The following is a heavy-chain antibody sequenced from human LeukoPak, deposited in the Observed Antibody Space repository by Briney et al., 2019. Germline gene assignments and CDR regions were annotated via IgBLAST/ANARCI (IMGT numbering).Heavy chain of an antibody. CDR2: IKQDGSEK. D-gene: IGHD1-14*01. Sequence: GGSLRLSCAASGFTFSSYWMSWVRQAPGKGLEWVANIKQDGSEKNYVDSVKGRFAISRDNAKNSLYLQMSSLKAEDTAVYYCARVGRIYQYYMDVWGKGTTVTVSS. CDR3: ARVGRIYQYYMDV. J-gene: IGHJ6*03. CDR1: GFTFSSYW. V-gene: IGHV3-7*01.